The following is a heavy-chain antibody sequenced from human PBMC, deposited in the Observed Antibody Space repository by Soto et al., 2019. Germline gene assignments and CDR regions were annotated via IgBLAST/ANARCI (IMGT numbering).Heavy chain of an antibody. CDR3: ARGLEFDP. D-gene: IGHD3-3*01. V-gene: IGHV4-34*01. J-gene: IGHJ5*02. CDR1: GGSFSGYY. Sequence: QVQLQQWGAGLLKPSETLSLTCAVYGGSFSGYYWSWIRQPPGKGLGWIGEINHSGSTNYNPSLKSRVTISVDTSKNQFSLKLSSVTAADTAVYYCARGLEFDPWGQGTLVTVSS. CDR2: INHSGST.